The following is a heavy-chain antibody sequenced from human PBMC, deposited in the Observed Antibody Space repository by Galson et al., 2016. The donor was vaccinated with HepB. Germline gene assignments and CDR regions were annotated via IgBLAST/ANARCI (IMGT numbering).Heavy chain of an antibody. V-gene: IGHV3-23*01. D-gene: IGHD6-19*01. CDR2: ISNNHDDK. CDR3: ATQHWLPATDY. Sequence: SLRLSCAASGFTFTFYGMSWVRQAPGKRPEWVSTISNNHDDKHYADSVKGRFSISRDDSKSTVYLQMHSLRVGDTAVYYCATQHWLPATDYWGQGTLVTVSS. J-gene: IGHJ4*02. CDR1: GFTFTFYG.